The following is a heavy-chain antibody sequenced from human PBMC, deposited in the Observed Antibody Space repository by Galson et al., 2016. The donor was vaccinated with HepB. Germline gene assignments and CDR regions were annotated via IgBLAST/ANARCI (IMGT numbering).Heavy chain of an antibody. CDR2: ISWNSGKI. Sequence: GFTFDDYAMHWVRQAPGKGLEWVSGISWNSGKIGYADSVKGRFTISRDNAKNSLYLQMSSLRTEDTAFYYCAKALNDFWSGDYSYYYYAMDVWGQGTTVTVSS. CDR3: AKALNDFWSGDYSYYYYAMDV. D-gene: IGHD3-3*01. V-gene: IGHV3-9*01. J-gene: IGHJ6*02. CDR1: GFTFDDYA.